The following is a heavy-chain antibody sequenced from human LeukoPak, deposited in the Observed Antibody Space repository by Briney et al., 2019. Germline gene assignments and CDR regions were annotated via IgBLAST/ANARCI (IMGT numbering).Heavy chain of an antibody. V-gene: IGHV1-46*01. CDR2: INPSGGST. CDR3: ARDLRRDVYNRDWYFDL. CDR1: GYTFTSYY. D-gene: IGHD5-24*01. J-gene: IGHJ2*01. Sequence: ASGKGSCKASGYTFTSYYINWVRQAPGQGLEWMGKINPSGGSTTYAQKFQGRVTLTRDTSTSTVSLEVSSLRSEDTAVYFCARDLRRDVYNRDWYFDLWGRGTLLTVSS.